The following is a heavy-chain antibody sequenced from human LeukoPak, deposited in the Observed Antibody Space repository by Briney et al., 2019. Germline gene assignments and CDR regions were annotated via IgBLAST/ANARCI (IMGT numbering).Heavy chain of an antibody. D-gene: IGHD4-17*01. CDR3: ASSYGDYGGNWYFDL. CDR2: IYSGGST. V-gene: IGHV3-66*01. CDR1: GFTVSSNY. Sequence: AGGSLRLSCAASGFTVSSNYMSWVRQAPGKRLEWVSVIYSGGSTYYADSVKGRFTISRDNSKNTLYLQMNSLRAEDTAVYYCASSYGDYGGNWYFDLWGRGTLVTVSS. J-gene: IGHJ2*01.